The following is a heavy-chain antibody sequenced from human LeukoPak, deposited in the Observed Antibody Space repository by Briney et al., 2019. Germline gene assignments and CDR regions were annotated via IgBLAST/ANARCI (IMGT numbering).Heavy chain of an antibody. CDR2: INPDSGGT. D-gene: IGHD3-22*01. Sequence: ASVKVSCKASGYTFTDYYMHWVRQAPGQGLEWMGWINPDSGGTNSAQKFRGRVTMTRDTSISTAYMELSRLRSDDAAVYYCARGYYDSSDYEYFQHWGQGTLVTVSS. CDR1: GYTFTDYY. V-gene: IGHV1-2*02. CDR3: ARGYYDSSDYEYFQH. J-gene: IGHJ1*01.